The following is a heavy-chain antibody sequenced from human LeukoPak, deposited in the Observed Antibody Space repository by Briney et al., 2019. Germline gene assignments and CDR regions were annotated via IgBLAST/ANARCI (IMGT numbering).Heavy chain of an antibody. CDR1: GYTFTGYY. J-gene: IGHJ4*02. CDR3: ARGRGSYSFDY. Sequence: ASVKVSCKASGYTFTGYYMYWVRQAPGQGLEWMGWINPNGGVTNYAQKFQGRVTMTRDTSISTAYMEVSSLRSDGTAVYFCARGRGSYSFDYWGQGTLVTVSS. V-gene: IGHV1-2*02. CDR2: INPNGGVT. D-gene: IGHD3-16*01.